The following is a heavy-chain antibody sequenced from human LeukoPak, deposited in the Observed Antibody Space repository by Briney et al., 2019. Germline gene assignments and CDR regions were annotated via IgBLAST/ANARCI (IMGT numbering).Heavy chain of an antibody. V-gene: IGHV3-9*02. CDR1: GFTSDDYA. CDR2: ISWNSGSI. D-gene: IGHD3-9*01. J-gene: IGHJ4*02. Sequence: GWSLRLSVASSGFTSDDYAMHPLPQAPGKDLARVAGISWNSGSIGYADTVKGRFTISRDNAKNSLDLQMNSLRAEDTVFFFKQKTAYEILTGLDHWGQGTLVTVSS. CDR3: QKTAYEILTGLDH.